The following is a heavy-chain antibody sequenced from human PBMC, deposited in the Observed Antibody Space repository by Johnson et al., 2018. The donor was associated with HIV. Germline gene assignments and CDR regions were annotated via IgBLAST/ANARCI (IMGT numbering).Heavy chain of an antibody. J-gene: IGHJ3*02. D-gene: IGHD2-2*01. CDR1: GFTFSSYA. Sequence: QVQLVESGGGVVQPGRSLRLFCVGSGFTFSSYAMHWVRQAPGKGLEWVAVISYDGSNKYSADSVKGRFTISRDNSKNTLYLQMNSLRAEDTAVYYCAREDIVVVPAVRNAFDIWGQGTMVTVSS. CDR3: AREDIVVVPAVRNAFDI. V-gene: IGHV3-30*04. CDR2: ISYDGSNK.